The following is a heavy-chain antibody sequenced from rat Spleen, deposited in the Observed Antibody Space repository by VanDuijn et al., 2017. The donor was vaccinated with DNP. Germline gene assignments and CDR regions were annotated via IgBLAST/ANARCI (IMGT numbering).Heavy chain of an antibody. J-gene: IGHJ2*01. V-gene: IGHV3-3*01. D-gene: IGHD4-3*01. CDR2: VDGAGST. CDR1: AYSITSSFR. Sequence: EVQLQASGPGLVKPSQSLSLTCSVTAYSITSSFRWNWIRKFPGNKLEWMGYVDGAGSTNYSPSLKSRISITRDTSKNQFFLQVNSITTEDTATYYCVRGKYNSDYFYYWGQGVMVTVSS. CDR3: VRGKYNSDYFYY.